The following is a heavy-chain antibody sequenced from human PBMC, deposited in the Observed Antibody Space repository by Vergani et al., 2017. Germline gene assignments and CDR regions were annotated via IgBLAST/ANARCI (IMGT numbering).Heavy chain of an antibody. CDR2: ISGSGGST. CDR3: AKDRTVTTQDYYYGMDV. J-gene: IGHJ6*02. V-gene: IGHV3-23*01. Sequence: EVQLLESGGGLVQPGGSLRLSCAASGFTFSSYAMSWVRQAPGKGLEWVSAISGSGGSTYYADSVKGRFTISRDNSKNTLYLQMNSLRAEDTAVYYCAKDRTVTTQDYYYGMDVWGQGTTVTVSS. CDR1: GFTFSSYA. D-gene: IGHD4-17*01.